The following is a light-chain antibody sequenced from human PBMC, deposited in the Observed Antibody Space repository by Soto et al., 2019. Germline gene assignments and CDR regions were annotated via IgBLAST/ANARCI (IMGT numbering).Light chain of an antibody. Sequence: QSALTQPASVSGSPGQSITISCTGTRSDVGGYNYVSWYQQHPGKAPKLMIYEVSNRPSGVSNRFSGSKSGNTASLTISGRQAEDEADYYCSSYTSSSTLVFGGGTKLTVL. V-gene: IGLV2-14*01. CDR2: EVS. CDR1: RSDVGGYNY. J-gene: IGLJ3*02. CDR3: SSYTSSSTLV.